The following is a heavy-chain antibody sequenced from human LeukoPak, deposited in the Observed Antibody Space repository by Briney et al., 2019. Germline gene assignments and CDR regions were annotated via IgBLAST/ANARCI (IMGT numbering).Heavy chain of an antibody. V-gene: IGHV4-59*02. CDR1: GGPVSRDY. J-gene: IGHJ4*02. CDR3: AREAVAGTFDY. CDR2: IYNIGGT. Sequence: PSETLSLTCSVSGGPVSRDYWSWIRQPPGKRLEWLGYIYNIGGTNYNPSLKSRVSISVDTSKNQFSLMLSSVTAADTAVYYCAREAVAGTFDYWGQGALVTVSS. D-gene: IGHD6-19*01.